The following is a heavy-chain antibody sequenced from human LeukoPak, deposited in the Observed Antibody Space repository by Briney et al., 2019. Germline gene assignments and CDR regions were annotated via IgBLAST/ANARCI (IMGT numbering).Heavy chain of an antibody. CDR1: GFIFDDYA. D-gene: IGHD3-22*01. CDR2: ISWNGGRT. V-gene: IGHV3-9*01. CDR3: AKPIYDSSGYTIVGFDY. Sequence: GGSLRLSCAASGFIFDDYAMHWVRQAPGKGLERVSGISWNGGRTAYADSVKGRLTISRDNAKNSLYLQMNSLRAEDTALYYCAKPIYDSSGYTIVGFDYWGQGTLVTVSS. J-gene: IGHJ4*02.